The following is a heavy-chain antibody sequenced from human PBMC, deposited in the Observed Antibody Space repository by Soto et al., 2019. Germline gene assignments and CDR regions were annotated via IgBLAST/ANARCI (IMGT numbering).Heavy chain of an antibody. V-gene: IGHV3-7*01. CDR3: ARAPEVGATTDYYYGMDV. Sequence: GGSLRLSCAASGFTFSSYWMSWVRQAPGKGLEWVANIKQDGSEKYYVDSVKGRFTISRDNAKNSLYLQMNSLRAEDTAVYYCARAPEVGATTDYYYGMDVWGQGTTVTVSS. J-gene: IGHJ6*02. CDR2: IKQDGSEK. CDR1: GFTFSSYW. D-gene: IGHD1-26*01.